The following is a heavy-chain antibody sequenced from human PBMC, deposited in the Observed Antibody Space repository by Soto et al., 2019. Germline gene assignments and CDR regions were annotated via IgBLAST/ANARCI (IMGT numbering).Heavy chain of an antibody. Sequence: VQLLESGGGLVQPGGSLRLSCAASGFTFNNYAMTWVRQAPGKGLEWVSTISGSDDSTYYADSVKGRLTISRDNSKNALYLQMSSLRAEATALYYCVKDWTGDTCPCMDVWGQGTTVTVSS. CDR2: ISGSDDST. J-gene: IGHJ6*01. V-gene: IGHV3-23*01. D-gene: IGHD2-8*02. CDR1: GFTFNNYA. CDR3: VKDWTGDTCPCMDV.